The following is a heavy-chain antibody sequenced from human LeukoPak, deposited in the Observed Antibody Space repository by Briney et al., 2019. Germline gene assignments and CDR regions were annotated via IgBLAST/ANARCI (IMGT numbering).Heavy chain of an antibody. CDR3: AREYFDWLHWFDP. D-gene: IGHD3-9*01. Sequence: TPESLSLTCTVSGGSISSYYWSWIRQPPGKGLEWIGYIYYSGSTNYNPSLKSRVTISVDTSKNQFSLKLSSVTAADTAVYYCAREYFDWLHWFDPWGQGTLVTVSS. J-gene: IGHJ5*02. CDR2: IYYSGST. CDR1: GGSISSYY. V-gene: IGHV4-59*01.